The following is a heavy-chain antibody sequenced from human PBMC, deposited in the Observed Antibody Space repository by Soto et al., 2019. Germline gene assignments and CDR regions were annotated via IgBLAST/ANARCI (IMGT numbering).Heavy chain of an antibody. CDR3: ARERGMGYSSGWYYFDY. CDR1: GGTFSSYT. D-gene: IGHD6-19*01. CDR2: IIPILGIA. V-gene: IGHV1-69*08. J-gene: IGHJ4*02. Sequence: QVQLVQSGAEVKKPGSAVKISCKASGGTFSSYTISWVRQSPGQGIEWMGRIIPILGIANYAQKLQGRVTITADKSPCTAYMELSSLRSEDTAVYYCARERGMGYSSGWYYFDYWGQGTLVTVSS.